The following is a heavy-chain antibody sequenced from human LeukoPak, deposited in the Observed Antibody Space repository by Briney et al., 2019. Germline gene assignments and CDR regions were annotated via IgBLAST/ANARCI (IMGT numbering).Heavy chain of an antibody. V-gene: IGHV4-59*01. D-gene: IGHD1-14*01. J-gene: IGHJ3*02. CDR2: IYYSGST. Sequence: SETLSLTCTVSGGSISSYYWSWIRQPPGKGLEWIGYIYYSGSTNYNPSLKGRVTISVDTSKNQFSLKLSSVTAADTAVYYCARGRPEPLDAFDIWGQGTMVTVSS. CDR1: GGSISSYY. CDR3: ARGRPEPLDAFDI.